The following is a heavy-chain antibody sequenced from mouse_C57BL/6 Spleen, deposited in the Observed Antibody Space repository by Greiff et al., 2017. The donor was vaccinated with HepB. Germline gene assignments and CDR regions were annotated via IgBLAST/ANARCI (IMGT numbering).Heavy chain of an antibody. Sequence: EVQLVESGGGLVKPGGSLKLSCAASGFTFSDYGMHWVRQAPEKGLEWVAYISSGSSTIYYADTVKGRFTISRDNAKNTLFLRMTSLGSEDTALYYCARFWSYYFDYWGQGTTLTVSS. CDR3: ARFWSYYFDY. CDR1: GFTFSDYG. CDR2: ISSGSSTI. J-gene: IGHJ2*01. V-gene: IGHV5-17*01.